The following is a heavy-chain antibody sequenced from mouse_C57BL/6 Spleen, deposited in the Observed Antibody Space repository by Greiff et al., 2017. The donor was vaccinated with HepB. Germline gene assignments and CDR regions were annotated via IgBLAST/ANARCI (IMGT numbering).Heavy chain of an antibody. CDR2: IYPRSGNT. CDR3: AKSPFTTVVATNAMDY. CDR1: GYTFTSYG. V-gene: IGHV1-81*01. J-gene: IGHJ4*01. D-gene: IGHD1-1*01. Sequence: QVQLKESGAELARPGASVKLSCKASGYTFTSYGISWVKQRTGQGLEWIGEIYPRSGNTYYNEKFKGKATLTADKSSSTAYMELRSLTSEDSAVYFCAKSPFTTVVATNAMDYWGQGTSVTVSS.